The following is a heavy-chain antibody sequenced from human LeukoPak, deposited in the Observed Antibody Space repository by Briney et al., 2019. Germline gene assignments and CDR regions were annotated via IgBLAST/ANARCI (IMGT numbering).Heavy chain of an antibody. CDR1: GYSISSGYY. V-gene: IGHV4-38-2*02. CDR3: ARARKFNYDFWSGYYTGPLDY. CDR2: IYHSGST. J-gene: IGHJ4*02. Sequence: SETLSLTCTVSGYSISSGYYWGWIRQPPGKGLEWIGSIYHSGSTYYNPSLKSRVTISVDTSKNQFSLKLSSVTAADTAVYYCARARKFNYDFWSGYYTGPLDYWGQGTLVTVSS. D-gene: IGHD3-3*01.